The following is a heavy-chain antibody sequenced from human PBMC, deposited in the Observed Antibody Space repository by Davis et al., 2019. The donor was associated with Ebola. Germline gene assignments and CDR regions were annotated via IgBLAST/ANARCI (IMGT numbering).Heavy chain of an antibody. V-gene: IGHV3-11*06. D-gene: IGHD1-20*01. CDR3: ARDPNEDNWNLWNYFDY. CDR1: GGSISNRNYY. Sequence: PSETLSLTCTVSGGSISNRNYYWAWIRQAPGKGLEWVSYISSSSSYTNYADSVKGRFTISRDNAKNSLYLQMNSLRAEDTAVYYCARDPNEDNWNLWNYFDYWGQGTLVTVSS. CDR2: ISSSSSYT. J-gene: IGHJ4*02.